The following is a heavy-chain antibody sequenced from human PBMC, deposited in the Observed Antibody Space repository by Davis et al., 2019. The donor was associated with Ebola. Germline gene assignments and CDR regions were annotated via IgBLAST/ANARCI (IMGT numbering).Heavy chain of an antibody. Sequence: GESLKISCAASGFIFSNYAMHWVRQAPGKGLEWVALISYDANIKYYADSVKGRFTISRDNAKNSLYLQMSSLGAEDTAVYHCATDTSGYYRVWGQGTLVTVSS. D-gene: IGHD3-22*01. J-gene: IGHJ4*02. CDR1: GFIFSNYA. CDR2: ISYDANIK. CDR3: ATDTSGYYRV. V-gene: IGHV3-30-3*01.